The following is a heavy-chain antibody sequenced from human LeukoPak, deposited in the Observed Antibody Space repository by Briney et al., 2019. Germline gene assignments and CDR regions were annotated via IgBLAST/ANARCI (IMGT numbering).Heavy chain of an antibody. J-gene: IGHJ6*02. CDR1: GDSVSSNSAA. CDR2: TYYRSKWYN. V-gene: IGHV6-1*01. CDR3: ARGGGRDVLLWFGELLYDYYYGMDV. D-gene: IGHD3-10*01. Sequence: SQTLSLTCAISGDSVSSNSAAWNWIRQSPSRGLEWLGRTYYRSKWYNDYAVSVKSRITIDPDTSKNQFSLQLNSVTPEDTAVYYCARGGGRDVLLWFGELLYDYYYGMDVWGQGTTVTVSS.